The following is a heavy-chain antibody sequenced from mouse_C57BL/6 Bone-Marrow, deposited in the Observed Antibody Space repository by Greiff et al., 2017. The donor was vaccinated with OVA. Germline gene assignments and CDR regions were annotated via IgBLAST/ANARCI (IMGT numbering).Heavy chain of an antibody. J-gene: IGHJ4*01. CDR3: AIGGWLRDYYAMDY. V-gene: IGHV1-74*01. CDR2: IHPSDSDT. Sequence: QVQLKQPGAELVKPGASVKVSCKASGYTFTSYWMHWVKQRPGQGLEWIGRIHPSDSDTNYNQKFKGKATLTVDKSSSTAYMQLSSLTSEDSAVYYCAIGGWLRDYYAMDYWGQGTSVTVSS. D-gene: IGHD2-2*01. CDR1: GYTFTSYW.